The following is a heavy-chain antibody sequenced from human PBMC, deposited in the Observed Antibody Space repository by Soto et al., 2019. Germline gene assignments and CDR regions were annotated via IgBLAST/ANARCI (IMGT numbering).Heavy chain of an antibody. CDR2: IYYSGST. CDR1: GGSISSYY. J-gene: IGHJ6*02. D-gene: IGHD5-12*01. V-gene: IGHV4-59*01. CDR3: ARGRPRWLQFVGMDV. Sequence: QVQLQESGPGLVKPSETLSLTCTVSGGSISSYYWSWIRQPPGKGLEWIGYIYYSGSTNYNPSLKCRVTISVDTSKNQFSLKLSSVTAADTAVYYCARGRPRWLQFVGMDVWGQGTTVTVSS.